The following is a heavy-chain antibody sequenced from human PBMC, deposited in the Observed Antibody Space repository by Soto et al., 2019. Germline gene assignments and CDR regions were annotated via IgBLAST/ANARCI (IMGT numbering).Heavy chain of an antibody. J-gene: IGHJ4*02. CDR2: INHSGST. CDR1: GGSFSGYY. Sequence: QVQLQQWGAGLLKPSETLSLTCAVYGGSFSGYYWSWIRQPPGKGLEWIGEINHSGSTNYNPSLKSRVTISVDTSKNQFSLKLSSVTAADTAVYYCARDYGDYGFDYWGQGTLATVSS. CDR3: ARDYGDYGFDY. D-gene: IGHD4-17*01. V-gene: IGHV4-34*01.